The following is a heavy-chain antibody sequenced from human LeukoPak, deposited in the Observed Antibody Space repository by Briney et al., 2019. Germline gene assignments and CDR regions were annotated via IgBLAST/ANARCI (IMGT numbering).Heavy chain of an antibody. CDR3: ARLNTYYDYVWGSYDKGFDP. CDR2: INSDGSST. V-gene: IGHV3-74*01. J-gene: IGHJ5*02. Sequence: GGSLRLSCAASGFTFSSYWMHWVRRAPGKGLVWVSRINSDGSSTSYADSVKGRFTISRDNAKNTLYLQMNSLRAEDTAVYYCARLNTYYDYVWGSYDKGFDPWGQGTLVTVSS. CDR1: GFTFSSYW. D-gene: IGHD3-16*01.